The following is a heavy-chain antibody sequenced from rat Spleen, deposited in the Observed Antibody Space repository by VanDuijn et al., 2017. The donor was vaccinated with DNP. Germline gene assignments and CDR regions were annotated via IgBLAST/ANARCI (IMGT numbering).Heavy chain of an antibody. CDR3: AKGGFDY. J-gene: IGHJ2*01. CDR1: GFTFSNYG. CDR2: ISTGGGST. Sequence: EVQLVESGGGLVQPGRSLKLSCAASGFTFSNYGMAWVRQAPTKGLEWVASISTGGGSTYYPDSVKGRFTISRDNAENTVYLQMNSLRSEDTATYYCAKGGFDYWGQGVMVTVSS. V-gene: IGHV5S13*01.